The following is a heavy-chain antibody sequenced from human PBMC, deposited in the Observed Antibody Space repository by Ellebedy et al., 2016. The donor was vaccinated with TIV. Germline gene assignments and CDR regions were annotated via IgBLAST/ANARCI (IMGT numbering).Heavy chain of an antibody. CDR1: GFTFSSDT. J-gene: IGHJ3*02. Sequence: GGSLRLXXAASGFTFSSDTMSWVRQAPGEGLEWVSGINWNGGSTAYGDSVKGRFIISRDNAKKSLYLQMNSLRAEDTALYYCARKYYDDNSNDAFDIWGQGTMVTVSS. CDR2: INWNGGST. CDR3: ARKYYDDNSNDAFDI. D-gene: IGHD4-23*01. V-gene: IGHV3-20*03.